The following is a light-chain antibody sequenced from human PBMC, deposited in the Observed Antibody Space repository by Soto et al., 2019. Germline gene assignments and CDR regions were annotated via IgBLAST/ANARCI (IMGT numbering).Light chain of an antibody. CDR2: DVN. J-gene: IGLJ2*01. V-gene: IGLV2-14*01. CDR3: ASYTRTTTLV. Sequence: QSALTQPASVSGSPGQSITISCTGTISDIGGYNFISWYQHHPGKAPKLVIYDVNNRPSGISYRFSGSKSGNTASLTISELQADDEADYYCASYTRTTTLVFGGWTKLTVL. CDR1: ISDIGGYNF.